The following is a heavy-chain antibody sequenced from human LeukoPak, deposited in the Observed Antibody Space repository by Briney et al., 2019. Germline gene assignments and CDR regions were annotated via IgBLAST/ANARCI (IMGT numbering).Heavy chain of an antibody. Sequence: GASVKVSCKASGYTFTSYGFNWVRQAPGQGLEWMGWISAYNGNTNYPQKFQGRVTMTTDTSTSTAYMELRSLRSDDTAVYYCARLSRTYYYDSSGYATGTAYYMDVWGKGTTVTISS. D-gene: IGHD3-22*01. V-gene: IGHV1-18*01. CDR3: ARLSRTYYYDSSGYATGTAYYMDV. CDR1: GYTFTSYG. CDR2: ISAYNGNT. J-gene: IGHJ6*03.